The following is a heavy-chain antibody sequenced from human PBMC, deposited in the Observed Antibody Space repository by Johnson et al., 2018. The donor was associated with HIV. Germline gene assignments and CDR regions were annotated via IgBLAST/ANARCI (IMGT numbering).Heavy chain of an antibody. CDR2: IRYDGSNK. CDR3: ARDGSGSYYNGHAFDI. CDR1: GFTFSSYG. J-gene: IGHJ3*02. Sequence: QVQLVESGGGVVQPGGSLRLSCAASGFTFSSYGMHWVRQAPGKGLEWVAFIRYDGSNKYYADSVKGRFTISRDNAKNSLYLQMNSLRAEDTALYYCARDGSGSYYNGHAFDIWGQGTMVTVSS. D-gene: IGHD3-10*01. V-gene: IGHV3-30*02.